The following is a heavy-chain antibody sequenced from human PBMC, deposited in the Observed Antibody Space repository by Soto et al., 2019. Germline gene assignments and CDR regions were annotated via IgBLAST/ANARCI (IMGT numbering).Heavy chain of an antibody. V-gene: IGHV4-4*07. CDR1: GVSVRSYT. J-gene: IGHJ4*02. CDR2: VFSSVSA. D-gene: IGHD2-21*02. Sequence: QLQLQESGPGQVGPSETLSLTCIVSGVSVRSYTWSWVRQPANKGLEWIGRVFSSVSATYTPSLKSRVTITMDTPENRISLKLDSVTAADAGVYYCARDGMTTGDTWGPGTAVTVSS. CDR3: ARDGMTTGDT.